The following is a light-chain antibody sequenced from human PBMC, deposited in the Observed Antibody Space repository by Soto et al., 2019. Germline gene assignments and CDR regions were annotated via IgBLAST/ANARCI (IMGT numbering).Light chain of an antibody. CDR2: GAS. J-gene: IGKJ2*01. V-gene: IGKV3-20*01. CDR1: QSVSSSY. CDR3: QHYNNWPYT. Sequence: ETVLTQSPGTLSLSPGERATLSCRASQSVSSSYLAWYQQKPGQAPRLLIYGASSRATGIPDRFSGSGSGTDFTLTISSLQSEDFAVYYCQHYNNWPYTFGQGTKLEIK.